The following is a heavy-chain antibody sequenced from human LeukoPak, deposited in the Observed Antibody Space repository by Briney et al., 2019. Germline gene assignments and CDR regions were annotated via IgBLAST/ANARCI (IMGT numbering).Heavy chain of an antibody. V-gene: IGHV1-3*01. CDR2: INAGNGNT. Sequence: GASVKVSCKASGYTFTSYAMHWVRQAPGQRLEWMGWINAGNGNTKYSQKLQGRVTMTTDTSTSTAYMELRSLRSDDTAVYYCARLSWSGYYRGGDYWGQGTLVTVSS. CDR3: ARLSWSGYYRGGDY. CDR1: GYTFTSYA. D-gene: IGHD3-3*01. J-gene: IGHJ4*02.